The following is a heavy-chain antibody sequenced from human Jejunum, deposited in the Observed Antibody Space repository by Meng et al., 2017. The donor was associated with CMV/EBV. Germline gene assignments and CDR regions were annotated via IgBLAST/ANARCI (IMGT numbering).Heavy chain of an antibody. V-gene: IGHV4-4*07. D-gene: IGHD1-26*01. CDR3: ARGPGASTREGFDY. J-gene: IGHJ4*02. CDR2: FKSSVSY. Sequence: SGHGLCRPACALSLPCVVSGSSVNSLYWSWVRQSAGKGLEWIARFKSSVSYNRQPSGNRRVTMSLVTSKNQFSLNLRSVTAADTATYYCARGPGASTREGFDYWGLGTLVTVSS. CDR1: GSSVNSLY.